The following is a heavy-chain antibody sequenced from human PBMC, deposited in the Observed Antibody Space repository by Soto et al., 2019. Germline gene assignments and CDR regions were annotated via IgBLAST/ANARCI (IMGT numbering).Heavy chain of an antibody. V-gene: IGHV1-69*01. CDR1: GGTFSSYA. CDR2: IIPVFATT. Sequence: QVQVVQSGAEVKKPGSSVKVSCKASGGTFSSYAVNWVRQAPGQGLEWMGVIIPVFATTHYAQNSHGRVTIPPDVSTGIAYLELTSLRSADTVVYYRAISGRRSCNVALCYINFDYRGQGTLVTASS. J-gene: IGHJ4*02. CDR3: AISGRRSCNVALCYINFDY. D-gene: IGHD2-15*01.